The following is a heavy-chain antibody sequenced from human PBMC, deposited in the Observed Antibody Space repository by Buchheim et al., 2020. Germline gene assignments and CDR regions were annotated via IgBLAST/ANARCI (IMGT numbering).Heavy chain of an antibody. Sequence: EVQLLESGGGLVQPGGSLKLSCAASGFTFTTYAMSWFRQAPGKGREWVSAFSVRGGGTYYAASWKGRFTISRDNSKNTRYLQMNSLRAEDTAVYYCAKDDGSGWLYFDYWGQGTL. CDR1: GFTFTTYA. CDR2: FSVRGGGT. D-gene: IGHD6-19*01. J-gene: IGHJ4*02. V-gene: IGHV3-23*01. CDR3: AKDDGSGWLYFDY.